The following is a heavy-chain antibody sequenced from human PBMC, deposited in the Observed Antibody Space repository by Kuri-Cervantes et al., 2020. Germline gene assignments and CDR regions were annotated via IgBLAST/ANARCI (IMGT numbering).Heavy chain of an antibody. CDR3: ARETVTTYYYYYYGMDV. V-gene: IGHV3-30-3*01. CDR2: ISYDGSNK. J-gene: IGHJ6*02. D-gene: IGHD4-17*01. Sequence: LSLTCAASGFTFSSYAMHWVRQAPGKGLEWVAVISYDGSNKYYADSVKGRFTISRDNSKNTLYLQMNSLRAEDTAVYCCARETVTTYYYYYYGMDVWGQGTTVTVSS. CDR1: GFTFSSYA.